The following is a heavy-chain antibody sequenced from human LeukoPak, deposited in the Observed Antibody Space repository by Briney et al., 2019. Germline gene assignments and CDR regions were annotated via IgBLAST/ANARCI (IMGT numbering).Heavy chain of an antibody. J-gene: IGHJ4*02. V-gene: IGHV4-38-2*02. CDR2: IYNDGNT. D-gene: IGHD5-18*01. CDR1: GYSISSGYY. Sequence: SETLSLTCTVSGYSISSGYYWGWIRQPPGKDLEWIGTIYNDGNTYYNPSLKSRITISIHTSKNQFFLRLSSVTAADTAVYYCARGRKYTSGYRVTELGSGYSDYWGQGTLVTVSS. CDR3: ARGRKYTSGYRVTELGSGYSDY.